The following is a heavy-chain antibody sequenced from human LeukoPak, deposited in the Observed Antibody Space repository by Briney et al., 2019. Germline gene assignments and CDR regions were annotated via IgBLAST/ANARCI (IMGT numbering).Heavy chain of an antibody. CDR1: GFTFSSYA. CDR2: ISGSGGST. V-gene: IGHV3-23*01. Sequence: PGGSLRLSCAASGFTFSSYAMSWVRQAPGKGLEWVSAISGSGGSTYYADSVKGRFTISRDNSKNTLYLQMNSLRAEDTAVYYCAKGTTPDYGILTGYGYYYGMDVWGQGTTVTVSS. CDR3: AKGTTPDYGILTGYGYYYGMDV. J-gene: IGHJ6*02. D-gene: IGHD3-9*01.